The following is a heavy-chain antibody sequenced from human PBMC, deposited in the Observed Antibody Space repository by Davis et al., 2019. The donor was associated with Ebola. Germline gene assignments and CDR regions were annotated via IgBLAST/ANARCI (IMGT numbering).Heavy chain of an antibody. CDR2: ISYDGSNK. J-gene: IGHJ6*02. CDR1: GFTFSSYA. D-gene: IGHD6-13*01. V-gene: IGHV3-30*04. Sequence: GGSLRLSCAASGFTFSSYAMHWVRQAPGKGLEWVAVISYDGSNKYYADSVKGRFTISRDNSKNTLYLQMNSLRAEDTAVYYCAKVDSYSSSYDLDNDYYFYYGMDVWGQGTTVTVSS. CDR3: AKVDSYSSSYDLDNDYYFYYGMDV.